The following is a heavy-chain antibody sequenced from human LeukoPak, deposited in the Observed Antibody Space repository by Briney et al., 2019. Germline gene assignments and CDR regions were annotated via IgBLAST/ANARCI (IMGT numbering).Heavy chain of an antibody. CDR3: ARDRYYDSSGYKREFDY. D-gene: IGHD3-22*01. V-gene: IGHV3-48*01. CDR2: ISSSSSTI. J-gene: IGHJ4*02. Sequence: QPGGSPRLSCAASGFTFSSYSMNWVRQAPGKGLEWVSYISSSSSTIYYADPVKGRFTISRDNAKNSLYLQMNSLRAEDTAVYYCARDRYYDSSGYKREFDYWGQGTLVTVSS. CDR1: GFTFSSYS.